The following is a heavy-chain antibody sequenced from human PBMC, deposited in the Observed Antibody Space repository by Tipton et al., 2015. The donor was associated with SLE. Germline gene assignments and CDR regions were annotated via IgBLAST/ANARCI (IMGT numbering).Heavy chain of an antibody. CDR3: ARDPYPYHSGTPL. V-gene: IGHV1-18*01. CDR2: INVYNGNI. J-gene: IGHJ4*02. CDR1: GYTFTSYS. D-gene: IGHD2-15*01. Sequence: QVQLVQSGAEVKKPGAAVKVSCKTSGYTFTSYSISWVRQAPGQGLEWMGWINVYNGNIKYAQSLQGRVTMTTDTSTRTAYMELKNLRSDDTAVYYCARDPYPYHSGTPLWGQGTLVTVST.